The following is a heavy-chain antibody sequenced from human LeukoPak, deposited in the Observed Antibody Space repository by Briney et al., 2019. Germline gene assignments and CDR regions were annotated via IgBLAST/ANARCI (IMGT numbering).Heavy chain of an antibody. CDR3: ARRITMIVVDLYFDY. Sequence: PSETLSLTCAVYGGSFSGYYWSWIRQPPGKGLEWIGEINHSGSTNYNPSLKSRVTISVDTSKNQFSLKLSSVTAGDTAVYYCARRITMIVVDLYFDYWGQGTLVTVSS. CDR1: GGSFSGYY. D-gene: IGHD3-22*01. V-gene: IGHV4-34*01. CDR2: INHSGST. J-gene: IGHJ4*02.